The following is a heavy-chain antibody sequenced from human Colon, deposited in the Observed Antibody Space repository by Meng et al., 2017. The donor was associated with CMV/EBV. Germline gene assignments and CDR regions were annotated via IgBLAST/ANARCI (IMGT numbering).Heavy chain of an antibody. J-gene: IGHJ4*02. CDR3: AKDHGSTNTCLDY. D-gene: IGHD2-2*01. V-gene: IGHV3-23*01. Sequence: GESLKISCAASGFTFSSFGMSWVRQAPGKGLEWVLGITDGGRSIYHADSAKGRFTISRDNSKGTLYLEMSSLRAEVTAVYYCAKDHGSTNTCLDYWGQGTLVTVSS. CDR1: GFTFSSFG. CDR2: ITDGGRSI.